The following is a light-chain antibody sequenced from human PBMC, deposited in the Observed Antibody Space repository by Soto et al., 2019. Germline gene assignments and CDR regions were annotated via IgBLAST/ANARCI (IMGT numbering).Light chain of an antibody. V-gene: IGKV3-20*01. J-gene: IGKJ3*01. CDR3: HYYDDSPPFP. CDR1: QSVNSRF. CDR2: GAS. Sequence: EIVLTQSPGTLSLSPGERATFSCRASQSVNSRFLAWYQQKPGQAPRLLIYGASSRATGTPDRFSGSGSGTDFTLTISRLEPEDFAVYYCHYYDDSPPFPFGPGTKVDIK.